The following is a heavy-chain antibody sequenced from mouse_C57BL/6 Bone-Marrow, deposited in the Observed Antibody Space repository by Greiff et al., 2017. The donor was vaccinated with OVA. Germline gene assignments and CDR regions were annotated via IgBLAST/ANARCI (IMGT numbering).Heavy chain of an antibody. J-gene: IGHJ2*01. CDR2: IRNKANGYTT. CDR1: GFTFTDYY. V-gene: IGHV7-3*01. Sequence: EVKLVESGGGLVQPGGSLSLSCAASGFTFTDYYMSWVRQPPGKALEWLGFIRNKANGYTTEYSASVKGRFTISRDNSQSILYLQMNALRAEDSATYYCARDYGNYFDYWGQGTTLTVSS. D-gene: IGHD1-1*01. CDR3: ARDYGNYFDY.